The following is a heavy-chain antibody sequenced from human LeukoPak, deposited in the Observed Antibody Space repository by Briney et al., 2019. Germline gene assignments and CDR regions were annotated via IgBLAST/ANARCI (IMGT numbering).Heavy chain of an antibody. J-gene: IGHJ4*02. V-gene: IGHV4-34*01. Sequence: SETPSLTCAVYGGSFSGYYWSWIRQPPGKGLEWIGEINHSGSTNYNPSLKSRVTISVDTSKNQFSLKLSSVTAADTAVYYCARGGKYYSSSWYNYWGQGTLVTVSS. CDR3: ARGGKYYSSSWYNY. CDR1: GGSFSGYY. CDR2: INHSGST. D-gene: IGHD6-13*01.